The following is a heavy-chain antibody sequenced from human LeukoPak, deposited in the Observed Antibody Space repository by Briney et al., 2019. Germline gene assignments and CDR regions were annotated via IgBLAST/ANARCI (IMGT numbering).Heavy chain of an antibody. CDR2: IKTDGSEK. CDR1: GFTFSNYW. CDR3: ATYSSLNRREFQY. Sequence: GGSLRLSCEGSGFTFSNYWMGWVRQAPGKGLQWVANIKTDGSEKYYVDSVKGRFTISGDNAKNSLYLQMNSLRAEDTAVYYCATYSSLNRREFQYWGQGTLLTVSS. V-gene: IGHV3-7*01. D-gene: IGHD3-22*01. J-gene: IGHJ1*01.